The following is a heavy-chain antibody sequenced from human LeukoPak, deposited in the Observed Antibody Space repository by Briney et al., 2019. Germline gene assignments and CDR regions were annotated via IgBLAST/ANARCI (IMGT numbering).Heavy chain of an antibody. D-gene: IGHD3-22*01. CDR3: ARRPVVVTFDY. CDR1: GCSISNSNYY. J-gene: IGHJ4*02. V-gene: IGHV4-39*01. Sequence: SETLSLTCTVSGCSISNSNYYWGWIRPPPGKGLEWIGSIHYSGRTYYNSSLKSRVTISVDTSKNQFSLKLSSVTAAETAVYYCARRPVVVTFDYWGQGTLVTVSS. CDR2: IHYSGRT.